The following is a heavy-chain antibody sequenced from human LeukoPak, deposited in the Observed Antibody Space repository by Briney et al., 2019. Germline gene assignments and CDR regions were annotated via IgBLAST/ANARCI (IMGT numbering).Heavy chain of an antibody. J-gene: IGHJ4*02. CDR1: GFTFSSYS. CDR2: ISGTSSTT. V-gene: IGHV3-48*04. Sequence: GGSLRLSCAASGFTFSSYSMNWVRQAPGKGLECVSYISGTSSTTYYADSVKGRFTISRDNAKSSLYLQMNSLRAEDTAVYYCARDAGNDYWGQGTLVTVSS. CDR3: ARDAGNDY.